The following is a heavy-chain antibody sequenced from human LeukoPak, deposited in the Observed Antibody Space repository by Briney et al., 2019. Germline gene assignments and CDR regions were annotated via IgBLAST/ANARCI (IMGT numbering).Heavy chain of an antibody. V-gene: IGHV4-30-4*01. CDR2: IYYSGST. J-gene: IGHJ6*02. CDR1: GGSISSGDYY. CDR3: ARQRILDSSSWYSHYYYGMDV. D-gene: IGHD6-13*01. Sequence: SETLSLTCTVSGGSISSGDYYWSWIRQPPGKGLEWIGYIYYSGSTYYNPSLKSRVTISVDTSKNQFSLKLSSVTAADTAVYYCARQRILDSSSWYSHYYYGMDVWGQGTMVLVSS.